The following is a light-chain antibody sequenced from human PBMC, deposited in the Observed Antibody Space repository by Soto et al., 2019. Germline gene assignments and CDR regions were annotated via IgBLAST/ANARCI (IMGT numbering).Light chain of an antibody. CDR2: WAS. Sequence: DIVMTQSPDSLTVSLVERATINCKSSQSVLYSSNNKNFLTWYQQKPGQPPKLLIYWASTRESGVPDRFSGSGSGTDFTLTISSLQAEDVAVYYCQQYYSSPPTFGGGTKVEI. J-gene: IGKJ4*01. CDR3: QQYYSSPPT. V-gene: IGKV4-1*01. CDR1: QSVLYSSNNKNF.